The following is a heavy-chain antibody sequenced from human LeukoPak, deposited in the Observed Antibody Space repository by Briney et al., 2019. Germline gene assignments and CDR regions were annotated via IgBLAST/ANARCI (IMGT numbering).Heavy chain of an antibody. CDR3: ARESTTVAGTFDY. CDR1: GGSFSGYY. D-gene: IGHD6-19*01. CDR2: INHSGST. J-gene: IGHJ4*02. V-gene: IGHV4-34*01. Sequence: CETLSVTCAVYGGSFSGYYWSWIRQPPGKGLEWIGEINHSGSTNYNPSLKSRATISVDTSKNQFSLKLSSVTAADTAMYYCARESTTVAGTFDYWGQGTLVTVSS.